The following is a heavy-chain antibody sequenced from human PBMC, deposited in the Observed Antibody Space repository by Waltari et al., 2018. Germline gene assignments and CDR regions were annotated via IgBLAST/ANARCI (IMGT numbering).Heavy chain of an antibody. Sequence: QVQLVQSGAEVKKPGASVKVSCKASGYTFTGYYMPWVRQAPGQGLEWMGRINPNSGGTNYAQKFQGRVTMTRDTSISTAYMELSRLRSDDTAVYYCARAPPPDPIAAQDYWGQGTLVTVSS. D-gene: IGHD6-6*01. CDR1: GYTFTGYY. CDR2: INPNSGGT. V-gene: IGHV1-2*06. CDR3: ARAPPPDPIAAQDY. J-gene: IGHJ4*02.